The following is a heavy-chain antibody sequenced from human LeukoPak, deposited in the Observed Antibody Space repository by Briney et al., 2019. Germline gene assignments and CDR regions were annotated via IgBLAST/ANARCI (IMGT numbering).Heavy chain of an antibody. Sequence: SETLSLTCAAYGGSFSGYYWSWIRQPPGKGLEWIGEINHSGSTNYNPSLKSRVTISVDTSKNQFSLKLSSVTAADTAVYYCASLARYSNSLTYYYYGMDVWGQGTTVTVSS. D-gene: IGHD6-6*01. J-gene: IGHJ6*02. CDR2: INHSGST. CDR1: GGSFSGYY. V-gene: IGHV4-34*01. CDR3: ASLARYSNSLTYYYYGMDV.